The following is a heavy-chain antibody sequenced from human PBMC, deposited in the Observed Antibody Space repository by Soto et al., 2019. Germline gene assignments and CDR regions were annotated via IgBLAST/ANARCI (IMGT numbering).Heavy chain of an antibody. CDR3: ARRTDDYGDTEGVDY. Sequence: SETLSLTCTVSGGSISSSSYYWGWIRQPPGKGLEWIGSIYYSGSTYYNPSLKSRVTISVDTSKNQFSLKLSSVTAADTAVYYCARRTDDYGDTEGVDYWGQGTLVTVSS. V-gene: IGHV4-39*01. J-gene: IGHJ4*02. D-gene: IGHD4-17*01. CDR1: GGSISSSSYY. CDR2: IYYSGST.